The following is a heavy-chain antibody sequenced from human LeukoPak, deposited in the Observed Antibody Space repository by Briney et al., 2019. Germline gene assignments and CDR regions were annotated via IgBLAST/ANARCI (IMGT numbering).Heavy chain of an antibody. CDR1: GGSISSGGYY. J-gene: IGHJ5*02. CDR2: IYYSGST. D-gene: IGHD5-12*01. V-gene: IGHV4-31*03. Sequence: PSQTLSLTCTVSGGSISSGGYYWSWIRQHPGKGLEWIGYIYYSGSTYYNPSLKSRVTISVDTSKNQFSLKLSSVTAADTAVYYCARRYHLVATGWFDPWGQGTLVTVSS. CDR3: ARRYHLVATGWFDP.